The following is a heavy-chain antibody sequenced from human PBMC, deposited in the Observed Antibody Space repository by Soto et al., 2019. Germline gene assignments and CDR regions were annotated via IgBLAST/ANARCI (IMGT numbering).Heavy chain of an antibody. J-gene: IGHJ5*01. D-gene: IGHD4-17*01. Sequence: EVQLVESGGGLVQPGGSLRLSCAASGFTFFAYWIHWVRQVPGKGLVWVSRINSDGSHTSYADSVRGRFTISRDNSKNTVYLQMNSLTAEDTAVYYCAKEGDCGDYACENWFDSWGQVSLVTVSS. CDR2: INSDGSHT. CDR1: GFTFFAYW. V-gene: IGHV3-74*01. CDR3: AKEGDCGDYACENWFDS.